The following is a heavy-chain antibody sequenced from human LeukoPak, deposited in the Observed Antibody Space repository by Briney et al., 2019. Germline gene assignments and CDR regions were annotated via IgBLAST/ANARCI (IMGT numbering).Heavy chain of an antibody. J-gene: IGHJ4*01. CDR3: VRDGGYTGGWTYGAGDY. CDR1: GFSFSSYG. CDR2: ISNDGNEK. Sequence: GGSLRLSCAASGFSFSSYGMHWIRQAPGKGLECVAVISNDGNEKYYADSVKGRFSISRDNSKNTLYLQMSSLRTEDTAVYYCVRDGGYTGGWTYGAGDYWGQGNLVTVSS. V-gene: IGHV3-30*19. D-gene: IGHD2-8*02.